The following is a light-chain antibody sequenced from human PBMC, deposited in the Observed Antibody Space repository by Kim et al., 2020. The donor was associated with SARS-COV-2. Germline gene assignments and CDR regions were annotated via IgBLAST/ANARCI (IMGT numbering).Light chain of an antibody. V-gene: IGLV1-44*01. CDR3: ATWDGSLNGWV. CDR2: NNN. CDR1: SSNIGKAT. J-gene: IGLJ3*02. Sequence: GQGVTISCSGSSSNIGKATVTWYQQLPGTAPTLLIYNNNQRPSGVPDRFSGSKSGTSASLAISGLQSDDEADYYCATWDGSLNGWVFGGGTQLTVL.